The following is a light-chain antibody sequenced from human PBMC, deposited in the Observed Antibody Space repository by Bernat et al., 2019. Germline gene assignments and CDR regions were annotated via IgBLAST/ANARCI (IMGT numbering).Light chain of an antibody. CDR1: QSNSSMS. V-gene: IGKV3-20*01. CDR3: QQYGGPLRGYT. J-gene: IGKJ2*01. CDR2: STS. Sequence: EIVLTQSPGTLALSPGERATFSYRASQSNSSMSLAWYHQKSGQAPRLLIYSTSRRATGVPDRFSGSGSRTDFTLTISRLEPEDFAVYYCQQYGGPLRGYTFGQGTKLEI.